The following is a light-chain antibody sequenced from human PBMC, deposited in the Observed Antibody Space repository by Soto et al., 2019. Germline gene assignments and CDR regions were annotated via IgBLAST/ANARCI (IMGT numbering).Light chain of an antibody. Sequence: EIVLTQSPATLSVSPGDRATLSCRASQGIGSAVSCCHQRSGQAPRLLLFDASISVPTTPARLSGSVSGTELTLPTISLECEEFAVYVVQHYGERPKTFGQGTKVDIK. J-gene: IGKJ1*01. V-gene: IGKV3-15*01. CDR2: DAS. CDR1: QGIGSA. CDR3: QHYGERPKT.